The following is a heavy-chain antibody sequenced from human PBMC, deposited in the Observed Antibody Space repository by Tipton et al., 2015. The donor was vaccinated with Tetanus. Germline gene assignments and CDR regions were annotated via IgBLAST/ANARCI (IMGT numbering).Heavy chain of an antibody. Sequence: SLRLSCAASGFSVSNNHMNWVRQAPGKGLEWVSVVYGAGSTDYADSVQGRFTLCRDNSKNILYLQLSNLRADDAAVYYCTRGRPLTGNYYQYYMDVWGEGTTVTVSS. J-gene: IGHJ6*03. CDR1: GFSVSNNH. V-gene: IGHV3-53*01. D-gene: IGHD3-9*01. CDR2: VYGAGST. CDR3: TRGRPLTGNYYQYYMDV.